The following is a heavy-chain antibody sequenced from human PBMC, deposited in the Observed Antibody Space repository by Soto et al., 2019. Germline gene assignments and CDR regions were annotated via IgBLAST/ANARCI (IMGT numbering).Heavy chain of an antibody. CDR3: AQRVDFSSAYNY. CDR2: IYWNDDK. Sequence: QITLKESGPTLVKPTQTLTLTCNFSGFSLSGGGVGVAWIRQRPGEALEWLALIYWNDDKRYRPSLKSSLTISKDTSKNQVVLTMTNVDPVDTATYYCAQRVDFSSAYNYWGQGTLVIVSS. CDR1: GFSLSGGGVG. D-gene: IGHD3-3*01. J-gene: IGHJ4*02. V-gene: IGHV2-5*01.